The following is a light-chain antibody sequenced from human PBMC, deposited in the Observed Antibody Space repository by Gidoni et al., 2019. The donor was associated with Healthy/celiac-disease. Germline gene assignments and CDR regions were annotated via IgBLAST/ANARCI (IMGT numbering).Light chain of an antibody. V-gene: IGLV3-1*01. J-gene: IGLJ2*01. Sequence: SYELTQPPSVSVSPGQTASITCSGDKLGDKYACWYQQKPGQYPVLVIYQDSKRPSGIPERFSGSNSGNTATLTISGTQAMDEADYYCQAWDSSTGRVFGGGTKLTVL. CDR2: QDS. CDR1: KLGDKY. CDR3: QAWDSSTGRV.